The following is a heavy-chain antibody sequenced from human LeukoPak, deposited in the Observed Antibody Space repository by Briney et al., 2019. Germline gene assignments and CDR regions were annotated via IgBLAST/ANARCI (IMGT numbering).Heavy chain of an antibody. D-gene: IGHD3-22*01. CDR2: ISWNSGSI. CDR3: GKDYDSTGYYPDY. Sequence: PGGSLRLSCAASGFTFDDYAMHWVRQAPGKGLEWVSGISWNSGSIGYADSVKGRFTISRDNSKNMMSLQMNTLRVEDTAVYYCGKDYDSTGYYPDYWGQGTLVTVSA. J-gene: IGHJ4*02. V-gene: IGHV3-9*01. CDR1: GFTFDDYA.